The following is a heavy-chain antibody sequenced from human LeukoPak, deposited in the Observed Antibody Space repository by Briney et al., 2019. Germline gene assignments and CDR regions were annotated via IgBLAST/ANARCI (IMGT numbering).Heavy chain of an antibody. V-gene: IGHV1-18*01. CDR2: ISAYNGNT. J-gene: IGHJ5*02. Sequence: ASVKVSCKASGYTFTSYGISWVRQAPGQGLEWMGWISAYNGNTNYAQKLQGRVTMTTDTSTSTAYMELRSLRSDDTAVYYCARADVLQWLVPNWVDPCVQGTLVTVSS. CDR3: ARADVLQWLVPNWVDP. CDR1: GYTFTSYG. D-gene: IGHD6-19*01.